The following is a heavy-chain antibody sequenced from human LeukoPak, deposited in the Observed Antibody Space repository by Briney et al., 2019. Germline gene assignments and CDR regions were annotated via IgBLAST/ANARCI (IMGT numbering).Heavy chain of an antibody. CDR3: ASGRLVGAPDY. D-gene: IGHD1-26*01. CDR2: ITSDGSGI. V-gene: IGHV3-74*01. Sequence: GGSLRLSCAAPGFTFSSYWMHWVRQPPGKGLVWVSRITSDGSGIGYADSVKGRFSTSRDNAKNTLYLQMNSLRAEDTAVYYCASGRLVGAPDYWGQGTLVTVSS. CDR1: GFTFSSYW. J-gene: IGHJ4*02.